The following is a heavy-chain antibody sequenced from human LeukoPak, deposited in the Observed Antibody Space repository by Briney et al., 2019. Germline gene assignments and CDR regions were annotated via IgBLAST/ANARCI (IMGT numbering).Heavy chain of an antibody. J-gene: IGHJ5*02. Sequence: SETLSLTCSVSGYSISSRHFWGWIRQPPGKGLEWIGEINHSGSTNYNPSLKSRVTISVDTSKNQFSLKLSSVTAADTAVYYRARHGLTWRFYVDPWGQGTLVTVSS. CDR2: INHSGST. CDR1: GYSISSRHF. V-gene: IGHV4-38-2*02. D-gene: IGHD3-10*02. CDR3: ARHGLTWRFYVDP.